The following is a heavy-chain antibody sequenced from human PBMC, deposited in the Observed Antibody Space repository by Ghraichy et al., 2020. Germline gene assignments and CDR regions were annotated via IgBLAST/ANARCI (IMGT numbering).Heavy chain of an antibody. D-gene: IGHD6-6*01. V-gene: IGHV3-74*01. Sequence: GGSLRLSCAASGFTLSSYWMHWVRQAPGKGLVGVSRINSDGSSTSYADSVKGRFTISRDNAKNTLYLQMNSLRAEDTAVYYCARISSSREKNAFDIWGHGTMVTVSS. CDR1: GFTLSSYW. J-gene: IGHJ3*02. CDR3: ARISSSREKNAFDI. CDR2: INSDGSST.